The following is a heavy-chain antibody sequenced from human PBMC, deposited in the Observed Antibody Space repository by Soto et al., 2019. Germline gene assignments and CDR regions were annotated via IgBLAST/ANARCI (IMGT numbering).Heavy chain of an antibody. CDR1: GDSINNSY. V-gene: IGHV4-59*01. Sequence: SETLSLTCTVSGDSINNSYWTWIRQPPGKGLEWIGYIYDSGSTSYNPSLKSRLTISVDTSKNQFSLKLKSVTAADTAVYYCARGTKYYYQGMDVWGQGTTVT. J-gene: IGHJ6*02. CDR2: IYDSGST. CDR3: ARGTKYYYQGMDV.